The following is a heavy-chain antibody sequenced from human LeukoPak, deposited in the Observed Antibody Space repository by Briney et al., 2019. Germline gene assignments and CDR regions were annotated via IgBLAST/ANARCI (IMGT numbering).Heavy chain of an antibody. CDR2: ISSSSSYI. CDR1: GFTFSSYS. Sequence: GGSLRLSCAASGFTFSSYSMNWVRQTPGKGLEWVSSISSSSSYIYYADSVKGRFTISRDNAKNSLYLQMNSLRAEDTAVYYCARAAGHYYFDYWGQGTLVTVSS. D-gene: IGHD6-13*01. V-gene: IGHV3-21*03. J-gene: IGHJ4*02. CDR3: ARAAGHYYFDY.